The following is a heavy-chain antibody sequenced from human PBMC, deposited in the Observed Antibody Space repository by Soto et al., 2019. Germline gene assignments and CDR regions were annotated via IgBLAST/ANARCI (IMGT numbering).Heavy chain of an antibody. CDR1: GGTFSPYT. D-gene: IGHD3-10*01. CDR2: IITFHGVT. V-gene: IGHV1-69*04. Sequence: QVQLVHSWAEVKKPGSSVKVYCKASGGTFSPYTINWVRQAPGHGLAWMGRIITFHGVTNDAQKFQARVTMNADKSPSTAYMELSGLRFEATAMYYFTIDWEITVSTWSFGGFWGRGTLVTVSS. J-gene: IGHJ4*02. CDR3: TIDWEITVSTWSFGGF.